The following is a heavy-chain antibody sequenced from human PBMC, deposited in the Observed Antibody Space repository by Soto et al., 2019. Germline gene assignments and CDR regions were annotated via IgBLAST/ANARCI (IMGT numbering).Heavy chain of an antibody. CDR2: INPNSGGT. D-gene: IGHD3-9*01. Sequence: ASVKVSCKASGYTFTGYYIHWVRQAPGQGLEWMGWINPNSGGTNYAQKFQGWVTMTRDTSISTAYMELSRLRSDDTAVYYCARGFHYDILTGYYRSAPAFDIWGQGTMVTVSS. CDR1: GYTFTGYY. V-gene: IGHV1-2*04. J-gene: IGHJ3*02. CDR3: ARGFHYDILTGYYRSAPAFDI.